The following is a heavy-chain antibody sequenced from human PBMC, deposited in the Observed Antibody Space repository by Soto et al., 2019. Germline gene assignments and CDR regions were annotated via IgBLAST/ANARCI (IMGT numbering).Heavy chain of an antibody. CDR1: GYTFTTYG. V-gene: IGHV1-18*01. CDR3: AKGYNYGYVDY. J-gene: IGHJ4*02. Sequence: QVQLVQSGAEVKKPGASVKVSCKASGYTFTTYGISWVRQAPGQGLEWMGWVSGYNGNTKYAQKFQGRVTMTTDTSTATAYMELRSLRSADTAVYYCAKGYNYGYVDYWGLGTMVTFSS. CDR2: VSGYNGNT. D-gene: IGHD5-18*01.